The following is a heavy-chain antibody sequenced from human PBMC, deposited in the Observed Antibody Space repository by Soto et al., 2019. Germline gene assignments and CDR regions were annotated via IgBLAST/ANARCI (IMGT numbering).Heavy chain of an antibody. CDR2: IIPIFGTA. J-gene: IGHJ4*02. CDR3: ARDISYYDSSGPTLDY. D-gene: IGHD3-22*01. V-gene: IGHV1-69*13. Sequence: SSVKVCCKASGGTFSSYAISWVRQAPGQGLEWMGGIIPIFGTANYAQKFQGRVTITADESTSTAYMELSSLRSEDTAVYYCARDISYYDSSGPTLDYWGQGTLVTVSS. CDR1: GGTFSSYA.